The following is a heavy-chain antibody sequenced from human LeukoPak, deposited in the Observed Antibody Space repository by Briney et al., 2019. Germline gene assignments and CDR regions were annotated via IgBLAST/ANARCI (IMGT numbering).Heavy chain of an antibody. Sequence: PGGSLRLSCAASGVTFSSYGMHWVRQAPGKVLEWVAFIRYDGSNKYYADSVKGRFTISRDNSKNTLYLQMNSLRAEDTAVYYCAKDYSEDLDYWGQGTLVTVSS. V-gene: IGHV3-30*02. J-gene: IGHJ4*02. D-gene: IGHD6-13*01. CDR2: IRYDGSNK. CDR3: AKDYSEDLDY. CDR1: GVTFSSYG.